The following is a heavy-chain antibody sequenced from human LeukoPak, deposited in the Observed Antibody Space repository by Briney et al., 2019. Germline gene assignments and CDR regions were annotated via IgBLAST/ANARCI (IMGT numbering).Heavy chain of an antibody. J-gene: IGHJ6*03. CDR2: ISGSGGST. CDR1: GFTFSSYA. Sequence: AGGSLRLSCAASGFTFSSYAMSWVRQAPGKGLEWVSAISGSGGSTYYADSVKGRFTISRDNSKNTLYLQMNSLRAEDTAVYYCAKDLDTVTTSYMDVWGKGTTVTVS. CDR3: AKDLDTVTTSYMDV. D-gene: IGHD4-17*01. V-gene: IGHV3-23*01.